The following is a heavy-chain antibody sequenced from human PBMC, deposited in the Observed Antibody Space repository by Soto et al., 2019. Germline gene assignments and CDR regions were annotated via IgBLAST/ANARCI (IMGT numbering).Heavy chain of an antibody. CDR3: ARHSREMATLEAFDI. V-gene: IGHV4-39*01. J-gene: IGHJ3*02. D-gene: IGHD5-12*01. CDR1: GGSISSSSYY. Sequence: QLQLQESGPGLVKPSETLSLTCTVSGGSISSSSYYWGWIRQPPGKGLEWIGSIYYRGSTYYNPSLKSRVTISVDTSKNQFSLKLSSVTAADTAVYYSARHSREMATLEAFDIWGQGTMVTVSS. CDR2: IYYRGST.